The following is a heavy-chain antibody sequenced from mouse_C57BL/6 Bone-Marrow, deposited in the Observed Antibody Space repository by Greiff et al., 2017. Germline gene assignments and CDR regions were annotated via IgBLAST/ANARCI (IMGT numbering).Heavy chain of an antibody. Sequence: DVQLVESGGGLVQPGGSLKLSCAASGFTFSDYGMAWVRQAPRKGPEWVAFISNLAYSIYYADTVTGRFTISRENAKNTLYLEMSSLRSEDTAMYYCARSPYYGSSYVHYDAGGGFAYWGQGTLVTVSA. CDR2: ISNLAYSI. CDR3: ARSPYYGSSYVHYDAGGGFAY. CDR1: GFTFSDYG. D-gene: IGHD1-1*01. J-gene: IGHJ3*01. V-gene: IGHV5-15*01.